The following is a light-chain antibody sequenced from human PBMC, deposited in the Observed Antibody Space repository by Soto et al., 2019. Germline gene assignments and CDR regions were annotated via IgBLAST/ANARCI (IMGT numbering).Light chain of an antibody. Sequence: DIQMTQSPSTLSASVGDRVTITCRASQSITTYVNWYQQKLGKAPTLLIYAASSLQSGVPSRFSGSGSGTDFTLTISSLQPEDVATYFWPQCDSSPRTFGQGTKVEI. CDR2: AAS. V-gene: IGKV1-39*01. CDR1: QSITTY. J-gene: IGKJ1*01. CDR3: PQCDSSPRT.